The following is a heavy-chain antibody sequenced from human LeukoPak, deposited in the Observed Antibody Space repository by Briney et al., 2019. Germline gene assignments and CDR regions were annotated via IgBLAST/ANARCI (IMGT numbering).Heavy chain of an antibody. V-gene: IGHV3-30*02. CDR1: GFTLRSNG. J-gene: IGHJ4*02. D-gene: IGHD3-16*01. Sequence: GGSLRLSCAASGFTLRSNGMHWVRQAPGKGLEWVAFVRYDGSTKYYADSVKGRFTISRDNSKNMLYMEMNSLRTEDTAVYYCAKDQPFGPFDNWGQGSLVTVSS. CDR3: AKDQPFGPFDN. CDR2: VRYDGSTK.